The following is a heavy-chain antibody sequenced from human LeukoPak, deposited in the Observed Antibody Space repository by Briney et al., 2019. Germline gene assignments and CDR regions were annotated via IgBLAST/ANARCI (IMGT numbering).Heavy chain of an antibody. CDR2: IDSSSTYI. CDR3: ARGLQRITDWYFDL. Sequence: GGSLRLSCAASGFTFSTYSMNWVRQAPGKGLGWVSSIDSSSTYIYYADSLKGRFTISRDNAKNSLFLQVNSLRAEGTAVYYCARGLQRITDWYFDLWGRGTLVTVSS. D-gene: IGHD1-14*01. V-gene: IGHV3-21*01. J-gene: IGHJ2*01. CDR1: GFTFSTYS.